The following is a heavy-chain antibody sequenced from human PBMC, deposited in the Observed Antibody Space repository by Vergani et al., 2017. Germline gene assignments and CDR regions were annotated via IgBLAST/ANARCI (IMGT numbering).Heavy chain of an antibody. Sequence: QVQLQESGPGLVKPSETLSLTCTVSGGSISSYYWSWIRQPPGKGLEWIGYIYYSGSTNYNPSLKSRVTISVDTSKTQFSLKLSSVTAADTAVYYCARNVPGIQLWQAFDIWGQGTMVTVSS. D-gene: IGHD5-18*01. J-gene: IGHJ3*02. CDR1: GGSISSYY. V-gene: IGHV4-59*01. CDR3: ARNVPGIQLWQAFDI. CDR2: IYYSGST.